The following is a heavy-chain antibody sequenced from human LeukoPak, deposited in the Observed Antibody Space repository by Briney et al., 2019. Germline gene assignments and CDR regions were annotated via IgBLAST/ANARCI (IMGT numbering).Heavy chain of an antibody. V-gene: IGHV4-38-2*01. CDR3: ARVIVTATHVPDAFDL. CDR1: GYSISAGYF. CDR2: VHHTGSD. Sequence: SETLSLTCVISGYSISAGYFWGWIRQSPLKGLEWIGSVHHTGSDYYNPSLKSRVTISIDTSKNHFSLNLTSVTAADTAVFFCARVIVTATHVPDAFDLWGQGILVTVSS. J-gene: IGHJ3*01. D-gene: IGHD1-26*01.